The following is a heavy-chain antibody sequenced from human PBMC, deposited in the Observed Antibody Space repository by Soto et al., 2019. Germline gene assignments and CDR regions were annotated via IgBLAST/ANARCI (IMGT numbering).Heavy chain of an antibody. D-gene: IGHD3-22*01. J-gene: IGHJ6*02. CDR3: ARERNYDSSGYSYYHGMDV. V-gene: IGHV4-31*03. CDR1: GGSISSGGYY. Sequence: SETLSLTCTVSGGSISSGGYYWSWILQHPGKGLEWIGYIYYSGSTYYNPSLKSRVTISVDTSKNQFSLKLSSVTAADTAVYYCARERNYDSSGYSYYHGMDVWGQGTTVTVSS. CDR2: IYYSGST.